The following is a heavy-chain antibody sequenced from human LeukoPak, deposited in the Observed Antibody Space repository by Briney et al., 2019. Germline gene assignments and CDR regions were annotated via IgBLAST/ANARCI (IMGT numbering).Heavy chain of an antibody. D-gene: IGHD3-10*01. V-gene: IGHV3-74*01. CDR2: MKTDGSTI. Sequence: GGSLRLSCAASGNYWMYWVRQGPGKGPVWVSRMKTDGSTIEYADSVKGRFTISRDNAKNTLFLQMSSLRVEDTAVYYCARGADHGGSYYPDWGQGTRVTVSS. CDR1: GNYW. J-gene: IGHJ4*02. CDR3: ARGADHGGSYYPD.